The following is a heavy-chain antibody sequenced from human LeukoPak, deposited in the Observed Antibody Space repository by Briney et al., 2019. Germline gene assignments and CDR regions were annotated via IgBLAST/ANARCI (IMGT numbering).Heavy chain of an antibody. D-gene: IGHD4-17*01. V-gene: IGHV4-4*07. CDR3: GRTSPGYGVFDC. CDR2: IYSSGST. J-gene: IGHJ4*02. CDR1: GGSISSYY. Sequence: PSETLSLTCTVSGGSISSYYWSWILQPAGKGREWIGRIYSSGSTNYNPSLKSRVTMSVDTSRNQFSMNLTSVTAADTAVYFRGRTSPGYGVFDCWGERTLVTVSS.